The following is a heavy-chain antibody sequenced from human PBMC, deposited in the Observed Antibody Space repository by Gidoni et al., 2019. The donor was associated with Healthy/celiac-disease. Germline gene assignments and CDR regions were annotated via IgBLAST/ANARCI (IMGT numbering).Heavy chain of an antibody. CDR1: GYRFTSYW. CDR2: IDPSDSYT. Sequence: EVQLVQSGAEVKKPGESLRISCKGSGYRFTSYWISWVRQMPGKGLEWMGRIDPSDSYTNYSPSFQGHVTISADKSISTAYLQWSSLKASDTAMYYCAILPRYNWNDVGYFDYWGQGTLVTVSS. V-gene: IGHV5-10-1*01. CDR3: AILPRYNWNDVGYFDY. D-gene: IGHD1-1*01. J-gene: IGHJ4*02.